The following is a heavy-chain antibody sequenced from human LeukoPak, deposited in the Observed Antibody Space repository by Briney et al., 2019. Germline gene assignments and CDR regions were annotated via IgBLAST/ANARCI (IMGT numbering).Heavy chain of an antibody. CDR3: TRDSIGTRADY. CDR2: INLNSGGT. CDR1: GYSFTGYY. V-gene: IGHV1-2*02. Sequence: GASVKVSCKASGYSFTGYYIHWVRQAPGQGLEWMGWINLNSGGTKYAQNFQGRVTMTRDTSISTAYMELSRLGSDDTAVYYCTRDSIGTRADYWGQGTLVTVSS. J-gene: IGHJ4*02. D-gene: IGHD6-6*01.